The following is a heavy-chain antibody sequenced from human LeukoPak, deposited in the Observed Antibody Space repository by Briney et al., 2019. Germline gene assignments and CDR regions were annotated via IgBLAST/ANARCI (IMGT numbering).Heavy chain of an antibody. CDR2: IDHSGNT. J-gene: IGHJ5*02. V-gene: IGHV4-34*08. Sequence: SETPSLTCAVYDATLIGYYWSWIRQPPGKGLEWIGEIDHSGNTRYNPSLKGRVTVSIDTSKNQFYLKVNSVTAADTAVYYCNLVLYHSGRPGPWGQGTLVTVSS. CDR1: DATLIGYY. D-gene: IGHD1-14*01. CDR3: NLVLYHSGRPGP.